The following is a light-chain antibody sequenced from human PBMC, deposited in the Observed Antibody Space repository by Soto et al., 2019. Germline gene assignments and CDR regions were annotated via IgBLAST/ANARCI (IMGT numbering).Light chain of an antibody. CDR2: AAS. CDR3: QQLKSNLIT. J-gene: IGKJ5*01. Sequence: IHLTHSPSFLSASLGDIVTITFRASQGINRFLAWYQQKPGRAPKLLIYAASTLQSGVPSRFSGSGSGTEFTLTISSLQPEDFATYYCQQLKSNLITFGQGTRLEIK. CDR1: QGINRF. V-gene: IGKV1-9*01.